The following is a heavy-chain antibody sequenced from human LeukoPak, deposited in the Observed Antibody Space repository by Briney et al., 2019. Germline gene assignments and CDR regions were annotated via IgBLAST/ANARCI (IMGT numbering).Heavy chain of an antibody. Sequence: GGSLRLSCAASGFTFSSYSMSWVRQAPGKGLEWVSAISGSGGSTYYADSVKGRFTLSRDNSKNTLYLQMNSLRAEDTAVYYCAKVGCSGGSCYTFDYWGQGTLVTVSS. D-gene: IGHD2-15*01. CDR3: AKVGCSGGSCYTFDY. CDR1: GFTFSSYS. CDR2: ISGSGGST. V-gene: IGHV3-23*01. J-gene: IGHJ4*02.